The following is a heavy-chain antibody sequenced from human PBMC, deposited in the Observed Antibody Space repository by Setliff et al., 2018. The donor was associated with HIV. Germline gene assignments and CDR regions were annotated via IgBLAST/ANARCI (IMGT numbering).Heavy chain of an antibody. D-gene: IGHD1-20*01. CDR1: GFTFIDYA. V-gene: IGHV3-21*04. CDR3: ARYNWNPLGYRFDY. Sequence: GGSLRLSCATSGFTFIDYALNWVRQAPGGGLEWVSSISSSGSYIYYAGSLKGRFTISRDNARNSLYLQMNSLRAEDTAVYYCARYNWNPLGYRFDYWGQGTLVTVSS. CDR2: ISSSGSYI. J-gene: IGHJ4*02.